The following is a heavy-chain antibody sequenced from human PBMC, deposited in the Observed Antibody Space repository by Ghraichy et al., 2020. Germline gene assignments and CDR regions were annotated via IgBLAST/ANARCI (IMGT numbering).Heavy chain of an antibody. CDR2: ISMSGGST. D-gene: IGHD6-13*01. Sequence: GGSLRLSCSASGFTFSSYAMSWVRQAPGKGLEWVSTISMSGGSTYYADSVKGRFTISRDSSKNTLYLQMDSLRAEDTALYYCARVLSQLLLTYYSYYAMDVWAQGPPVTVS. CDR3: ARVLSQLLLTYYSYYAMDV. V-gene: IGHV3-23*01. CDR1: GFTFSSYA. J-gene: IGHJ6*02.